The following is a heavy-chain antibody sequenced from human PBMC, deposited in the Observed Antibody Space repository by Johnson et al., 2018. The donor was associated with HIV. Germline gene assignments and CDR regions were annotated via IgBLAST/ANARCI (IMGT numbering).Heavy chain of an antibody. D-gene: IGHD6-13*01. CDR2: IDQDGSKE. CDR1: GFTFSNYG. CDR3: AKVRKAAAGREAFDI. Sequence: EVQLLESGGGVVRPGGSLRLSCAASGFTFSNYGMHWVRQAPGKGLEWVTNIDQDGSKEFYVDSVKGRFTVSRDNAKNSLYLQMNSLRAEDTALYYCAKVRKAAAGREAFDIWGQGTMVTVSS. V-gene: IGHV3-7*01. J-gene: IGHJ3*02.